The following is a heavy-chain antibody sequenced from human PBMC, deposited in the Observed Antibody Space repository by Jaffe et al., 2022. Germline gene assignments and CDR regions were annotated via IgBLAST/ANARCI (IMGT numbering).Heavy chain of an antibody. Sequence: QVQLQESGPGLVKPSETLSLTCTVSGGSISSYYWSWIRQPPGKGLEWIGYIYYSGSTNYNPSLKSRVTISVDTSKNQFSLKLSSVTAADTAVYYCAREPWSGNLGWFDPWGQGTLVTVSS. CDR1: GGSISSYY. J-gene: IGHJ5*02. V-gene: IGHV4-59*01. CDR2: IYYSGST. D-gene: IGHD3-3*01. CDR3: AREPWSGNLGWFDP.